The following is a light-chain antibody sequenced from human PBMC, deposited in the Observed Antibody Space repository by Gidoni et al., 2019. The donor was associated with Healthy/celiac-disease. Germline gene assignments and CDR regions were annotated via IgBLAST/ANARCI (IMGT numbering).Light chain of an antibody. J-gene: IGKJ1*01. CDR3: QQYSNWPRT. CDR2: GAS. CDR1: QSVSSSN. Sequence: EIVMTQSPATLSVSPGERATLSCRASQSVSSSNLAWYKQKPGQAPRLLIYGASTRATGIPARFSGSGSGTEFTLTISSLQSEDFAVYYCQQYSNWPRTFGQGTKVEIK. V-gene: IGKV3-15*01.